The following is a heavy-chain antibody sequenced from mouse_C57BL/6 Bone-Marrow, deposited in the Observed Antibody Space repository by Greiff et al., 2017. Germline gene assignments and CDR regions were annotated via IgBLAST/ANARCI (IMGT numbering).Heavy chain of an antibody. V-gene: IGHV1-54*01. CDR3: ARMVKGY. CDR1: GYAFTNYL. CDR2: INPGSGGT. D-gene: IGHD2-2*01. J-gene: IGHJ2*01. Sequence: VQLQQSGAELVRPGTSVKVSCKASGYAFTNYLIEWVKQRPGQGLEWIGVINPGSGGTNYKEKFKGKATLTADKSSSTAYMQLSSLTSEDSAVYFCARMVKGYWGQGTTLTVSS.